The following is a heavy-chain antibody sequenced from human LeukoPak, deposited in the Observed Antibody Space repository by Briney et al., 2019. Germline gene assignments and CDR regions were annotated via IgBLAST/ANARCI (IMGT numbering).Heavy chain of an antibody. Sequence: RGESLKISCKGSGYSFTSYWIGWVRQMPGKGLEWMGIIYPGDSNTRYSPSFQGQVTISADKSISTAYLQWSSLKASDTAMYYCARLAISSIWSVYFDYWGQGTLVTVSS. J-gene: IGHJ4*02. CDR1: GYSFTSYW. V-gene: IGHV5-51*01. CDR3: ARLAISSIWSVYFDY. CDR2: IYPGDSNT. D-gene: IGHD6-13*01.